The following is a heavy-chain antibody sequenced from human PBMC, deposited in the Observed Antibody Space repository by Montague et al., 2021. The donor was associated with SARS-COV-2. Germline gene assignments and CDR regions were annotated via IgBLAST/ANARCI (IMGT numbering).Heavy chain of an antibody. CDR1: GFTFTDYW. V-gene: IGHV5-51*01. CDR3: ARYPQGPDYGGNWYYFDY. CDR2: IHPGDSDT. D-gene: IGHD4-23*01. Sequence: QSGAEVKKPGESLKISCEGSGFTFTDYWIGWVRQMPGKGLECMGIIHPGDSDTRYYPPFRGQVIISADKSTSTASLQWTSLKASDTAMYYCARYPQGPDYGGNWYYFDYWGRGTLVTVSS. J-gene: IGHJ4*02.